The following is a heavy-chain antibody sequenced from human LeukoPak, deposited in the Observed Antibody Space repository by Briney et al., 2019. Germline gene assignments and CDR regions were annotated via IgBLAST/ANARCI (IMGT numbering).Heavy chain of an antibody. CDR2: INPTDGDT. Sequence: ASVKVSCKTSGYSFTSYYTHWVRQAPGQGLEWMGIINPTDGDTTYAQKFQGRVTMTRDTSTSTVQLELSSLRSEDTAMYYCARDPGGITLVRGVLIANPFDFWGQGTLVTVSS. CDR1: GYSFTSYY. CDR3: ARDPGGITLVRGVLIANPFDF. D-gene: IGHD3-10*01. V-gene: IGHV1-46*01. J-gene: IGHJ4*02.